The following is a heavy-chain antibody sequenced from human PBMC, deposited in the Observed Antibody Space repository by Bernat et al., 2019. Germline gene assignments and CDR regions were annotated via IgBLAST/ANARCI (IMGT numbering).Heavy chain of an antibody. J-gene: IGHJ4*02. CDR3: AQHYDFWSGYLDY. CDR1: GFTFSSYA. V-gene: IGHV3-23*01. CDR2: ISGSGGST. Sequence: EVQLLESGGGLVQPGGSLRLSCAASGFTFSSYAMSWVRQAPGKGLEWVSAISGSGGSTYYADSVKGRFTISSDNSKNTLYLQMNSLRAEDTAVYYCAQHYDFWSGYLDYWGQGTLVTVSS. D-gene: IGHD3-3*01.